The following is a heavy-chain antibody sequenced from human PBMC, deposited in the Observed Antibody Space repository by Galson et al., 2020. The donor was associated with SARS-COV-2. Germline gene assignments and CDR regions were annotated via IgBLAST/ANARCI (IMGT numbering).Heavy chain of an antibody. D-gene: IGHD5-12*01. CDR1: GFTFSSYA. Sequence: LRLSCAASGFTFSSYAMHWVRQAPGKGLEWVAVISYDGSNKYYADSVKGRFTISRDNSKNTLYLQMNSLRAEDTAVYYCARGGGGGYAYFDYWGQGTLVTVSS. J-gene: IGHJ4*02. CDR3: ARGGGGGYAYFDY. CDR2: ISYDGSNK. V-gene: IGHV3-30-3*01.